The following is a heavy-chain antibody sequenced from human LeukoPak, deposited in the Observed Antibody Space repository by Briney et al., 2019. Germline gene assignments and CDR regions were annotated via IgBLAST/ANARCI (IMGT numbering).Heavy chain of an antibody. CDR2: INHSGST. J-gene: IGHJ4*02. V-gene: IGHV4-34*01. Sequence: SETLSLTCAVYGGSFSGYYWSWIRQPPGKGLEWIGEINHSGSTNYNPSLKSRVTISVDTSKNQFSLKLSSVTAADTAVYYCARGRRITTLDYWGQGTPVTVSS. CDR1: GGSFSGYY. D-gene: IGHD3-3*01. CDR3: ARGRRITTLDY.